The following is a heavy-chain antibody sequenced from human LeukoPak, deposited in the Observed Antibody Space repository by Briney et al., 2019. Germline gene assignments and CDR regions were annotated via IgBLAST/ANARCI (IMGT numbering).Heavy chain of an antibody. CDR1: GYSFTSYW. CDR2: INPSISET. J-gene: IGHJ4*02. CDR3: ARLDSGGYYFVPY. Sequence: GESLKISCKGSGYSFTSYWIGWVRQMPGKGLEWMGIINPSISETRYTPSFQGQVTISADKSISTAYLQWSSLRASDTAMYYCARLDSGGYYFVPYWGQGTLVTVSS. V-gene: IGHV5-51*01. D-gene: IGHD3-22*01.